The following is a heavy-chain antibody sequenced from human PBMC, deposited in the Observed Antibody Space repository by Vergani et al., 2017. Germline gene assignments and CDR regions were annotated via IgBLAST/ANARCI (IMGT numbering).Heavy chain of an antibody. J-gene: IGHJ2*01. D-gene: IGHD6-19*01. CDR3: AKGEQWLVHWYFDL. Sequence: QVQLVESGGGVVQPGRSLRLSCAASGFTFSSYGMHWVRQAPGKGLEWVAVISYDGSNKYYADSVKGRFTISRDNSKNTLYLQMNSLRAEDTAVYYCAKGEQWLVHWYFDLWGRGTLVTVSS. CDR2: ISYDGSNK. V-gene: IGHV3-30*18. CDR1: GFTFSSYG.